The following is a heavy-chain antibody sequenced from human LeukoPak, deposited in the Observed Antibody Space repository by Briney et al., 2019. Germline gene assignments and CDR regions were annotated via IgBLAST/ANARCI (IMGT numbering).Heavy chain of an antibody. CDR3: AKDILIAAAGRYYYYYGMDV. D-gene: IGHD6-13*01. CDR1: GFTFSSYA. V-gene: IGHV3-23*01. J-gene: IGHJ6*02. Sequence: GGSLRLSCAASGFTFSSYAMSWVRQAPGKGLEWVSAISGSGGSTYYADSVKGRFTISRDNSKNTLYPQMNSLRAEDTAVYYCAKDILIAAAGRYYYYYGMDVWGQGTTVTVSS. CDR2: ISGSGGST.